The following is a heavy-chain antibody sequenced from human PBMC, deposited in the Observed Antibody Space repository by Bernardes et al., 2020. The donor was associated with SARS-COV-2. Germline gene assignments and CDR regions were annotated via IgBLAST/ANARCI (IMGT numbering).Heavy chain of an antibody. D-gene: IGHD7-27*01. V-gene: IGHV3-23*01. CDR2: VGAAGVNT. J-gene: IGHJ1*01. Sequence: GGSLRLSCAASGFTFSDSSMHWVRQTPGNGLEWVAVVGAAGVNTFYADSVKGRFTISRDNSRNTMYLQMNSLRVEDTAIYYCANSLGLSHFQHWGQGTLVSVSS. CDR3: ANSLGLSHFQH. CDR1: GFTFSDSS.